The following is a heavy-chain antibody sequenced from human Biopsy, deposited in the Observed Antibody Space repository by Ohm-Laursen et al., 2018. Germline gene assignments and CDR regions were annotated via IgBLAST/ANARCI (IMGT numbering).Heavy chain of an antibody. CDR2: IKRDGSQS. CDR3: TRDTTYYAGTTYYDALDV. J-gene: IGHJ3*01. V-gene: IGHV3-7*01. D-gene: IGHD2/OR15-2a*01. Sequence: SLRLSCAASGFTFSTYWMTWVRQAPGKGLEWVANIKRDGSQSNHADSVKGRFTISRDNAENSLYLQMNSLRAEDTAVYYCTRDTTYYAGTTYYDALDVWGQGTMVTVSS. CDR1: GFTFSTYW.